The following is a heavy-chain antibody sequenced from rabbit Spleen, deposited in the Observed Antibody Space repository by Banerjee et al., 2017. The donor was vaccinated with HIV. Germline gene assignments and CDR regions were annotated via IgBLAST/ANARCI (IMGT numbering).Heavy chain of an antibody. D-gene: IGHD4-2*01. CDR1: GFSFNVDYV. CDR2: MNTYTTKT. Sequence: QEQLEESGGDLVKHDGSLTLTCTASGFSFNVDYVMCWVRQAPGKGLEWIGCMNTYTTKTVYATWAKDPFTISKTSSTTVTLQMTSLTAADTATYFCARDSGSNPYIDVYFNLWGPGTLVTV. CDR3: ARDSGSNPYIDVYFNL. J-gene: IGHJ4*01. V-gene: IGHV1S45*01.